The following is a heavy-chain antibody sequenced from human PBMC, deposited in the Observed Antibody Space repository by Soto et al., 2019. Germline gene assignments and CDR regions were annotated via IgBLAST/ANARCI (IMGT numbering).Heavy chain of an antibody. CDR3: ARLGGVLEDYDSSGYSPLTN. Sequence: QLQLQESGPGLVKPSETLSLTCTVSGGSISSSSYYWGWIRQPPGKGLEWIGSIYYSGSTYYNPSLKSRVTISVDTSKNQFSLKLSSVTAADTAVYYCARLGGVLEDYDSSGYSPLTNWGQGTLVTVSS. V-gene: IGHV4-39*01. CDR2: IYYSGST. J-gene: IGHJ4*02. CDR1: GGSISSSSYY. D-gene: IGHD3-22*01.